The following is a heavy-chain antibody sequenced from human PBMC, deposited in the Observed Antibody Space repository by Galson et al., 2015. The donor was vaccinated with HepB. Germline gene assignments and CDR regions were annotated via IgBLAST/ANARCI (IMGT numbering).Heavy chain of an antibody. D-gene: IGHD6-19*01. CDR1: GFTFSNYG. CDR3: AKDEYSSAWYADFQH. CDR2: ISYDGSNK. J-gene: IGHJ1*01. V-gene: IGHV3-30*18. Sequence: SLRLSCAASGFTFSNYGMHWVRQAPGKGLEWVAVISYDGSNKYYGSSVKGRFTISRDNSKNTLYLQMNSLRAEDTALYYCAKDEYSSAWYADFQHWGKGTLVAVSS.